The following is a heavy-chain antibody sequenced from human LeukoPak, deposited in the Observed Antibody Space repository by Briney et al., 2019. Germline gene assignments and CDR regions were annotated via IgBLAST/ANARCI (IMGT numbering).Heavy chain of an antibody. CDR3: AKDRSCINEVCHGDFDY. J-gene: IGHJ4*02. D-gene: IGHD2-8*01. CDR1: GFIFSSYA. V-gene: IGHV3-23*01. Sequence: GGSLRLSCAASGFIFSSYAMSWVRQAPGKGMEWVSTISGSGGSTYYADPVMGRFTISSVNSKNTEYLQMNSLRTDEKAELYCAKDRSCINEVCHGDFDYWGQGTLVTVSS. CDR2: ISGSGGST.